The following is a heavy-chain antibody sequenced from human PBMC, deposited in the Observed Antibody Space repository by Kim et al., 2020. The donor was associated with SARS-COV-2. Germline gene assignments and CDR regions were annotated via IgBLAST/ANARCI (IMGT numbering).Heavy chain of an antibody. D-gene: IGHD2-21*02. J-gene: IGHJ4*02. V-gene: IGHV3-30-3*02. CDR3: AKVSTVVTPDQADY. Sequence: ADPGKGRFTISRDNSKNTLYLQMNSLRAEDTAVYYCAKVSTVVTPDQADYWGQGTLVTVSS.